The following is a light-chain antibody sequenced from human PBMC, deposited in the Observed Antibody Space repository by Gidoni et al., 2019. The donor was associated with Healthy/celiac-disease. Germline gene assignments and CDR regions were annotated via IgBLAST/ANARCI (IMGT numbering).Light chain of an antibody. Sequence: SSELTQDPAVSVPLGQTVRITCQGDSLRSYYASWYQQKPGQAPVLVIYGKNNRTPGIPDRFSGSSSGNTASLTITGAQAEDEADYYCNTRDSSGNHVVFGGGTKLTVL. V-gene: IGLV3-19*01. CDR1: SLRSYY. J-gene: IGLJ2*01. CDR3: NTRDSSGNHVV. CDR2: GKN.